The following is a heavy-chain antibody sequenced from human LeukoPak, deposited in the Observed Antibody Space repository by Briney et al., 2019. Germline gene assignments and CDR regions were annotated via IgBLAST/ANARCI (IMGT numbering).Heavy chain of an antibody. CDR3: ARRGVLRFLEWLTNDYYYYYMDV. V-gene: IGHV1-46*01. D-gene: IGHD3-3*01. Sequence: EASVKVSCKASGYTFTSYYMHWVRQAPGQGLEWMGIINPSGGSTSYAQKFQGRVTMTRNMSTSTVYMELSSLRSEDTAVYYCARRGVLRFLEWLTNDYYYYYMDVWGKGTTVTVSS. CDR2: INPSGGST. J-gene: IGHJ6*03. CDR1: GYTFTSYY.